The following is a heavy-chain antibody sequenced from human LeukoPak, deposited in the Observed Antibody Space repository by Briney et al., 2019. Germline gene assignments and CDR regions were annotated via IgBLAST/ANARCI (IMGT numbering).Heavy chain of an antibody. CDR1: GLTVTNAW. Sequence: GGSLRLSCSAPGLTVTNAWMNWVRQAPGEGLDWVGRITSKTDGGATDYAAPVKGRFTISRDDSKNTLNLQMNSLKTEETAVYYCTTGIRGDWGQGTLVTVSS. D-gene: IGHD3-10*01. CDR2: ITSKTDGGAT. J-gene: IGHJ4*02. CDR3: TTGIRGD. V-gene: IGHV3-15*07.